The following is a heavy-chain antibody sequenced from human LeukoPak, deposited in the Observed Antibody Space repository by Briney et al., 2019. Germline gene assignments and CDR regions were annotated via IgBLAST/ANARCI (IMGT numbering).Heavy chain of an antibody. D-gene: IGHD2-2*01. J-gene: IGHJ4*02. CDR3: ARVMCSTSCGLPFASDY. V-gene: IGHV3-48*04. CDR2: ISSSSSTI. Sequence: GGSLRLSCAASGFTFSSYSINWVRQAPGQGLEWVSYISSSSSTIYYADAVKVRFTISRDNAKNSLYLQMNSLRAEDTAVYYCARVMCSTSCGLPFASDYWGQGTLVTVSS. CDR1: GFTFSSYS.